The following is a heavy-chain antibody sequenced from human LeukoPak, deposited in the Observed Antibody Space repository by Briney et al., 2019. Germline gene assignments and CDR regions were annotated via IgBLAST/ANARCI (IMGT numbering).Heavy chain of an antibody. CDR2: IYTSGST. V-gene: IGHV4-61*02. J-gene: IGHJ4*02. CDR1: GYSISSGYY. D-gene: IGHD4-23*01. CDR3: AGDYGGNYYFDY. Sequence: SETLSLTCAVSGYSISSGYYWSWIRQPAGKRLEWIGRIYTSGSTNYNPSLKSRVTISVDTSKNQFSLKLSSVTAADTAVYYCAGDYGGNYYFDYWGQGTLVTVSS.